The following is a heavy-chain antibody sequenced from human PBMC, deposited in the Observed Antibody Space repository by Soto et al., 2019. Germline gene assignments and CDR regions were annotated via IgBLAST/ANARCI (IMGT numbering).Heavy chain of an antibody. CDR1: GFTFSSYA. CDR3: AYCSTRLDY. CDR2: ISGSGGST. D-gene: IGHD3-16*01. V-gene: IGHV3-23*01. J-gene: IGHJ4*01. Sequence: EVQLLESGGGLVQPGGSLRLSCAASGFTFSSYAMSWVRQAPGKGLEWVSAISGSGGSTYYADSVKGRFTISRDNSKITLDRQMTGLTAEDTGVNYSAYCSTRLDYWDRGTMVTVSS.